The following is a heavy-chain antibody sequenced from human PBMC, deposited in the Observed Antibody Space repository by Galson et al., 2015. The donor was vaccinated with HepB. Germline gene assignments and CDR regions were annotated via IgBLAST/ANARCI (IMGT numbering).Heavy chain of an antibody. V-gene: IGHV4-39*07. J-gene: IGHJ4*02. D-gene: IGHD3-22*01. CDR3: ARALGGDEAYYYDSSGYYFFFDY. CDR2: IYYSGST. CDR1: GGSISSSSYY. Sequence: ETLSLTCTVSGGSISSSSYYWGWIRQPPGKGLEWIGSIYYSGSTYYNPSLKSRATISVDTSKNQFSLKLSSVTAADTAVYYCARALGGDEAYYYDSSGYYFFFDYWGQGTLVTVSS.